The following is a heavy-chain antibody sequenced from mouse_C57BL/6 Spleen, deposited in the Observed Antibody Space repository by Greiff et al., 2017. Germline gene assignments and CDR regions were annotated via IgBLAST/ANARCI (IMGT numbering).Heavy chain of an antibody. CDR2: ILPSIGRT. CDR3: ARGGGYCNLYYAIDY. D-gene: IGHD2-1*01. J-gene: IGHJ4*01. Sequence: VQLQQSGSELRSPGSSVKLSCKDFDSEVFPIAYMSWVRQKPGHGFEWIGGILPSIGRTVYGEKFADKATLDADTLSTTAYFELNRLTSEDSAFYYCARGGGYCNLYYAIDYWGQGASVTVSS. CDR1: DSEVFPIAY. V-gene: IGHV15-2*01.